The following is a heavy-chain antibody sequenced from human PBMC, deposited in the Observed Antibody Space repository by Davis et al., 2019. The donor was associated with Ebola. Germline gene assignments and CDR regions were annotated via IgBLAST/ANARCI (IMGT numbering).Heavy chain of an antibody. D-gene: IGHD2-2*03. CDR2: ISSSSSYI. Sequence: GGSLRLSCAASGFTFSSYSMTWVRQAPGKGLEWVSSISSSSSYIYYADSVKGRFTISRDNAKNSLYLQMNSLRAEDTAVYYCARDLGLPRNGWYFDYWRQGTLVTVSS. V-gene: IGHV3-21*01. CDR3: ARDLGLPRNGWYFDY. J-gene: IGHJ4*02. CDR1: GFTFSSYS.